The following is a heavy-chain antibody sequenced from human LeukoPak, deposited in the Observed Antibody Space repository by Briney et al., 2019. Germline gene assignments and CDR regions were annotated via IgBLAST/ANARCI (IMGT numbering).Heavy chain of an antibody. V-gene: IGHV3-23*01. D-gene: IGHD6-19*01. CDR2: ISGSGGST. CDR3: AKDTAERGWDYFYYYYGMDV. J-gene: IGHJ6*02. CDR1: GFTFSSYA. Sequence: GSLRLSCAASGFTFSSYAMSWVRQAPGKGLEWVSAISGSGGSTYYADSVKGRFTISRDNSKNTLYLQMNSLRAEDTAVYYCAKDTAERGWDYFYYYYGMDVWGQGTTVTVSS.